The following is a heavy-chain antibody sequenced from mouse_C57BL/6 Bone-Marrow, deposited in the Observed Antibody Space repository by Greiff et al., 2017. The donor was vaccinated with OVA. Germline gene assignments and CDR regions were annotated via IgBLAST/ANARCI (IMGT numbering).Heavy chain of an antibody. Sequence: DVMLVESGGGLVKPGGSLKLSCAASGFTFSSYAMSWVRHTPEKRLAWVATISDGGSYTYYPDNVKGRFTISRDNAKNNLYLQMSHLKSEDTAMYYCARVLYYFDYWGQGTTLTVSS. CDR3: ARVLYYFDY. CDR2: ISDGGSYT. J-gene: IGHJ2*01. CDR1: GFTFSSYA. V-gene: IGHV5-4*03.